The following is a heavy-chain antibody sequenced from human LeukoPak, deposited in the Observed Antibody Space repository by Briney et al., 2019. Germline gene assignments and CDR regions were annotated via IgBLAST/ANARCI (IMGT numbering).Heavy chain of an antibody. CDR1: GYTLTELS. CDR2: FDPEDGET. J-gene: IGHJ3*02. Sequence: ASVKVSCKVSGYTLTELSMHWVRQAPGKGLEWMGGFDPEDGETIYAQKFQGRITMTADKSTNTAHMELSRLESGDTAVYYCTREGVYVPDGSGYHRDAFDIWGQGTVVIVSS. CDR3: TREGVYVPDGSGYHRDAFDI. D-gene: IGHD3-22*01. V-gene: IGHV1-24*01.